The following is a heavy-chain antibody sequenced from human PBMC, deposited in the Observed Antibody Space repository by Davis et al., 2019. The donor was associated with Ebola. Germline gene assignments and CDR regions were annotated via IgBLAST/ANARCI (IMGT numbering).Heavy chain of an antibody. Sequence: GESLKISCAASGFTFSSYAMHWVRQAPGEGLEWVAVISYDGSNKYYADSAKGRFTISRDNSKNTLYLQINSLKAEDTAVYYCARDLAGTTGWFDPWGQGTLVTVSS. CDR1: GFTFSSYA. CDR3: ARDLAGTTGWFDP. V-gene: IGHV3-30-3*01. D-gene: IGHD1-7*01. CDR2: ISYDGSNK. J-gene: IGHJ5*02.